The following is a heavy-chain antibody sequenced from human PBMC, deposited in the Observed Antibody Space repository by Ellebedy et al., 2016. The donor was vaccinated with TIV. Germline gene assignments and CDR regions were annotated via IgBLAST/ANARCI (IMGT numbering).Heavy chain of an antibody. CDR3: ARGPKVPPEEAFDI. V-gene: IGHV1-18*01. D-gene: IGHD3-10*01. CDR2: ISAYNGNT. J-gene: IGHJ3*02. CDR1: GYTFTSYG. Sequence: ASVKVSCXASGYTFTSYGISWVRQAPGQGLEWMGWISAYNGNTNYAQKLQGRVTMTTDTSTSTAYMELRSLRSDDTAVYYCARGPKVPPEEAFDIWGQGTMVTVSS.